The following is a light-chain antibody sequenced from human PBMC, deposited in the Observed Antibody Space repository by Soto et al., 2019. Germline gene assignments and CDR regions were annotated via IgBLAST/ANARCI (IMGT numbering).Light chain of an antibody. CDR3: GTWDSSLNAGV. CDR1: SSNIGKNY. V-gene: IGLV1-51*02. Sequence: QSVLTQSPSVSAAPGQKVTISCSGGSSNIGKNYVSWYQHLPGTAPKLLIFEDHKRPSGIPDRFSGSKSVTSATLGITGLQTGDEADYYCGTWDSSLNAGVFGGGTKVTVL. CDR2: EDH. J-gene: IGLJ2*01.